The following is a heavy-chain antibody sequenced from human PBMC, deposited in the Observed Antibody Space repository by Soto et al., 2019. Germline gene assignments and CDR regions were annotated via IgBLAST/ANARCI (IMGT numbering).Heavy chain of an antibody. J-gene: IGHJ6*03. CDR1: GGSISSSSYY. CDR3: ARRLHSSIDYYYYMDV. V-gene: IGHV4-39*01. Sequence: SETLSLTCTVSGGSISSSSYYWGWIRQPPGKGLEWIGSIYYSGSTYYNPSLKSRVTISVDTSKNQFSLKLSSVTAADTAVYYCARRLHSSIDYYYYMDVWGKGTTVTVSS. CDR2: IYYSGST.